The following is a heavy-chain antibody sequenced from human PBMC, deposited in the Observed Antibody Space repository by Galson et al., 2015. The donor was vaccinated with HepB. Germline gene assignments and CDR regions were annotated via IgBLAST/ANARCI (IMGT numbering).Heavy chain of an antibody. D-gene: IGHD3-16*01. J-gene: IGHJ5*01. CDR2: MSYSGST. Sequence: ETLSLTCTVSGASISNYYWSWIRQPPGKGLEWIGYMSYSGSTSSNPSLKSRVTISIDTSKNQFSLRLTSVTAADTAVYYCARGGSSQFDFWGQGTLVTVSS. V-gene: IGHV4-59*01. CDR3: ARGGSSQFDF. CDR1: GASISNYY.